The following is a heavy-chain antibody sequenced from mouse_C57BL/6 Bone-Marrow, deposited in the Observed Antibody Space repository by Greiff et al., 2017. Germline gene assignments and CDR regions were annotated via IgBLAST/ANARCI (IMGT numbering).Heavy chain of an antibody. CDR3: TPDYYGSSYAD. Sequence: QVQLKESGAELVRPGASVTLSCKASGYTFTDYEMHWVKQTPVHGLEWIGAIDPETGGTAYNQKFKGKAILTADKSSSTAYMELRSLTSEDSAVYYCTPDYYGSSYADWGQGTLVTVSA. V-gene: IGHV1-15*01. D-gene: IGHD1-1*01. CDR1: GYTFTDYE. J-gene: IGHJ3*01. CDR2: IDPETGGT.